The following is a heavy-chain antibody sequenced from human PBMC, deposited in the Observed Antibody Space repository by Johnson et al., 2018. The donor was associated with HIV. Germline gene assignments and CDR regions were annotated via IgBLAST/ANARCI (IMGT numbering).Heavy chain of an antibody. CDR1: GFTFSSSA. D-gene: IGHD3-22*01. CDR2: ISGSGGNT. V-gene: IGHV3-23*04. J-gene: IGHJ3*02. CDR3: ARGRGGYYYDSSGLDAFDI. Sequence: VQLVESGGGLVQPGGSLRLSCAASGFTFSSSAMSWVRQAPGKGLDWVSSISGSGGNTYYADSVKGRFTISRDNSKNTLYLQMNSLRAEDTAVYYCARGRGGYYYDSSGLDAFDIWGQGTMVTVSS.